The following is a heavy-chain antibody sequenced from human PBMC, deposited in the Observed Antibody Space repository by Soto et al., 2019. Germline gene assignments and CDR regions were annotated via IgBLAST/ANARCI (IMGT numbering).Heavy chain of an antibody. CDR1: GDSVSSNSAA. Sequence: SQTLSLTCAISGDSVSSNSAAWNWIRQSPSRGLEWLGRTYYRSKWYNDYAVSVKSRITINPDTSKNQFSLQLNSVTPEDTAVYYCARDRVRYYDSSGYYYYYYGMDVWGQGTTVTVSS. D-gene: IGHD3-22*01. V-gene: IGHV6-1*01. CDR3: ARDRVRYYDSSGYYYYYYGMDV. J-gene: IGHJ6*02. CDR2: TYYRSKWYN.